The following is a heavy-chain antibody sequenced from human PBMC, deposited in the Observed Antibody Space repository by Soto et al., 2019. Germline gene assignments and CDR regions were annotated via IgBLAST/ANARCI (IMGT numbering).Heavy chain of an antibody. V-gene: IGHV4-4*02. J-gene: IGHJ2*01. CDR2: IYHRGGT. Sequence: QVQLQESGPGLVKPSGTLSLTCAVSGGSISSSNWWSWVRQPPGKGLEWIGEIYHRGGTNYNPSLKSRVTISVDKSKTQFSLKLSSVTAADTAVYYCARPHCSSTSCYNWYFDLWGRGTLVTVSS. CDR3: ARPHCSSTSCYNWYFDL. CDR1: GGSISSSNW. D-gene: IGHD2-2*02.